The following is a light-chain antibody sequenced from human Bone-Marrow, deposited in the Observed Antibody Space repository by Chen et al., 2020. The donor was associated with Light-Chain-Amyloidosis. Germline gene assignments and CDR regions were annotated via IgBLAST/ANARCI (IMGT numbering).Light chain of an antibody. CDR2: RDT. CDR3: QSADSSGTYEVI. V-gene: IGLV3-25*03. CDR1: DLPRNY. Sequence: SYELTQPPSVSVSPGKTARITCSGDDLPRNYAYWYHQKPGQAPVLVIHRDTERPSGISERFYGSSSGTTATLTISGVQAEDEADYHCQSADSSGTYEVIFGGGTKLTVL. J-gene: IGLJ2*01.